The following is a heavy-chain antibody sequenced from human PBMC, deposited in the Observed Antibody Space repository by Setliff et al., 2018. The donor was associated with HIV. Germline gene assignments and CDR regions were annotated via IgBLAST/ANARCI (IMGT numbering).Heavy chain of an antibody. J-gene: IGHJ4*02. Sequence: SETLSLTCTVSGGSVSGYYWSWIRQSAGKRLEWIGRLYSSETSSYNPSLKSRLSMSVDTFNNQFSLKLSSVTAADTAVYYCARDRPREDTYVRFDYWGQGVPVT. V-gene: IGHV4-4*07. CDR3: ARDRPREDTYVRFDY. D-gene: IGHD3-16*01. CDR1: GGSVSGYY. CDR2: LYSSETS.